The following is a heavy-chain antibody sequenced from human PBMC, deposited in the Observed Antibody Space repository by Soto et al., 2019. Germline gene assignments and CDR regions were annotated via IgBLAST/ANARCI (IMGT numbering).Heavy chain of an antibody. CDR1: GFTFSDYW. D-gene: IGHD3-9*01. V-gene: IGHV3-74*01. Sequence: EVELLESGGGLVQPGGSLRLSCEASGFTFSDYWMHWVRQVPGGGLVWVARINDNGAVTRNADSVKGRFTVSRDNANSTMFMQMTSLTAEETAIYDCARGRKYDVLTGYNDYWGQGTLVSVSS. CDR3: ARGRKYDVLTGYNDY. CDR2: INDNGAVT. J-gene: IGHJ4*02.